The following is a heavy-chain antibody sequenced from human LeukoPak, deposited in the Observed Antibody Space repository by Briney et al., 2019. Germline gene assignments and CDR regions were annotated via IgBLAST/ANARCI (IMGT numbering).Heavy chain of an antibody. CDR2: IYTSGST. CDR1: GGSISSYY. D-gene: IGHD5-12*01. CDR3: ARGAPIVWLRPNRRYNWFDP. Sequence: SETLSLTCTVSGGSISSYYWSWIRQPAGKGLEWIGRIYTSGSTNYNPSLKSRVTMSVDTSKNQFSLMLSSVTAADTAVYYCARGAPIVWLRPNRRYNWFDPWGQGTLVTVSS. V-gene: IGHV4-4*07. J-gene: IGHJ5*02.